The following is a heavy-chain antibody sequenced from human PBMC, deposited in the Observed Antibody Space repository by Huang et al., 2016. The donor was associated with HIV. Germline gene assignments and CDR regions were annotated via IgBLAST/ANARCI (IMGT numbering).Heavy chain of an antibody. CDR2: ISPNSGDT. CDR3: ARQGFGRSDAFDV. J-gene: IGHJ3*01. Sequence: QVQLVQSGGEVKKTGASVKVTCKASGYTFINSGINWVRQAPGKGLEWMGWISPNSGDTNLARKFQGRVTMTTDTSTSTVYIVLRSLKSDDTATYYCARQGFGRSDAFDVWGQGTMITVSS. D-gene: IGHD3-10*01. CDR1: GYTFINSG. V-gene: IGHV1-18*01.